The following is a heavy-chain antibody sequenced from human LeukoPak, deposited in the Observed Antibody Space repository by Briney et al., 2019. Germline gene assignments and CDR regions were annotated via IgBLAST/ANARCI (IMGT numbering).Heavy chain of an antibody. Sequence: GGSLRLSCAASGFTFSSYAMNWVRQAPGEGLEWVSAISGRGDITYYTDSVKGRFSISRDTSRSTRYRQMSSLRAEDTAVYYCTKDLAFCGGDCYSGADNWGQGALVTVSS. D-gene: IGHD2-21*01. CDR3: TKDLAFCGGDCYSGADN. J-gene: IGHJ4*02. CDR1: GFTFSSYA. V-gene: IGHV3-23*01. CDR2: ISGRGDIT.